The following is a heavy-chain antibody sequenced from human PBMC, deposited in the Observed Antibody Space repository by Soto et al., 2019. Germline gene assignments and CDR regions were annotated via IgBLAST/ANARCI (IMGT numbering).Heavy chain of an antibody. CDR2: IVVESGNT. CDR1: GFTFTGSD. CDR3: AATTGSGSLYLYDYYYGMDV. Sequence: SVKVSCKASGFTFTGSDVQWVRQARGQRLEWIGWIVVESGNTNYAQKFQERVTITRDMSTSTSYMERPRLRSEDTAADYCAATTGSGSLYLYDYYYGMDVWGEVPT. J-gene: IGHJ6*02. V-gene: IGHV1-58*01. D-gene: IGHD2-15*01.